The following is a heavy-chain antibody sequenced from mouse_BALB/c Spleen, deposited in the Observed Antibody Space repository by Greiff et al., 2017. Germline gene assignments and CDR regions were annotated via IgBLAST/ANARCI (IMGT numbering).Heavy chain of an antibody. CDR2: INPGGGYT. D-gene: IGHD2-3*01. V-gene: IGHV1-4*01. Sequence: VQLVESGAELARPGASVKMSCKASGYTFTSYTIHWVKQRPGQGLEWIGYINPGGGYTNYNQKLKDKATLTADKSSSTAYMQLSSLTSEDSAVYYYARTLYYYYAIDYWGQGTSVTVSA. CDR1: GYTFTSYT. CDR3: ARTLYYYYAIDY. J-gene: IGHJ4*01.